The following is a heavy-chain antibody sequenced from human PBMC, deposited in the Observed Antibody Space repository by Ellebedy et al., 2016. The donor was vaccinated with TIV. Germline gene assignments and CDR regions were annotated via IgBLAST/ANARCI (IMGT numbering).Heavy chain of an antibody. CDR1: GGSISSSNW. CDR2: IYHSGST. CDR3: ARVSVAAAVNYYYYGMDV. D-gene: IGHD6-13*01. V-gene: IGHV4-4*02. J-gene: IGHJ6*02. Sequence: SETLSLXXAVSGGSISSSNWWSWVRRPPGKGLEWIGEIYHSGSTNYNPSLKSRVTISVDKSKNQFSLKLSSVTAADTAVYYCARVSVAAAVNYYYYGMDVWGQGTTVTVSS.